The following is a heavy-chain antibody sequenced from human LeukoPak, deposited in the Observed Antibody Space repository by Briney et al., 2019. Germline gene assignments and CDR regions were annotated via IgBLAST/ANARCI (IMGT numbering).Heavy chain of an antibody. CDR2: INGDGSSI. D-gene: IGHD2-21*02. Sequence: GGSLRLSCAASGFTFSSYWMHWLRQAPGKGLAWVSRINGDGSSITHADSVKGRFTISRDNAKNTLYLQINSLRAEDTAVYYCAREYQVTARFDPWGQGILVTVSS. J-gene: IGHJ5*02. V-gene: IGHV3-74*01. CDR3: AREYQVTARFDP. CDR1: GFTFSSYW.